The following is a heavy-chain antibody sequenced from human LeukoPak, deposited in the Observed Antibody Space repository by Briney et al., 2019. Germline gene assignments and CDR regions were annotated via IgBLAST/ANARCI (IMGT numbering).Heavy chain of an antibody. Sequence: SETLSLTCTVSGGSISSYYWSWIRQPPGKGLEWVGYIHYSGNTNYNPSFKSRVTISLDTSRKQLSLKLRFVTVADTAVYYCVAGGDGMATILAEYWGQGTLVTVSS. D-gene: IGHD5-24*01. CDR2: IHYSGNT. V-gene: IGHV4-59*08. CDR3: VAGGDGMATILAEY. J-gene: IGHJ4*02. CDR1: GGSISSYY.